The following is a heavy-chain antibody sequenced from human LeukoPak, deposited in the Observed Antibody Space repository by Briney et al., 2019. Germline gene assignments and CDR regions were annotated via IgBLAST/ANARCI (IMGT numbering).Heavy chain of an antibody. CDR2: LNPSGGSS. J-gene: IGHJ6*02. CDR3: ASVYKYGMDV. CDR1: GYTVTSYY. V-gene: IGHV1-46*01. Sequence: ASVKVSCKASGYTVTSYYMHWVRQAPGRGLEWMGILNPSGGSSSYAQKFQGRATLTRATSTSTVCMELSSLRSEDTAVYYCASVYKYGMDVWGQGTTVIVSS.